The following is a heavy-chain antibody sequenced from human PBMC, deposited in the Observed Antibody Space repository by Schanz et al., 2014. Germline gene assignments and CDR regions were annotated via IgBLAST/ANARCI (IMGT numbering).Heavy chain of an antibody. CDR2: ISWNSGSI. V-gene: IGHV3-9*01. CDR1: GFTFDDYA. D-gene: IGHD3-16*01. Sequence: EVQLVESGGCLVQPGRSLRLSCAASGFTFDDYAMHWVRQAPGKGLEWVSGISWNSGSIGYVDSVKGRFTISRDDAKNSLYLQMNSLRAEDTALYYCAKDRQNRVNRVGYYYGMDVWGQGTTVTVSS. J-gene: IGHJ6*02. CDR3: AKDRQNRVNRVGYYYGMDV.